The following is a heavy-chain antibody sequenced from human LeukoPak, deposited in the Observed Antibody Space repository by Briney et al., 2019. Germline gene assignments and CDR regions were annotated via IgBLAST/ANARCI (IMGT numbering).Heavy chain of an antibody. CDR3: ARGPTVVVITF. D-gene: IGHD3-22*01. CDR2: INHSGST. J-gene: IGHJ4*02. Sequence: SETLSLTCAVYGGSFSGYYWSWIRQPPGKGLEWIGEINHSGSTNYNPSLKSRVTISVDTSKNQFSLKLSSVTAADTAVYYCARGPTVVVITFWGQGTLVTVSS. CDR1: GGSFSGYY. V-gene: IGHV4-34*01.